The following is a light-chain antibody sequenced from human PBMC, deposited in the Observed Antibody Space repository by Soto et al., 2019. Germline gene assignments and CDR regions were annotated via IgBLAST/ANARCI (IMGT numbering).Light chain of an antibody. V-gene: IGLV2-11*01. Sequence: QSVLTQPRSVSGSPRQSVTVSCTGTRSDVGGYNYVSWYQQHPGKAPKLIIYAVNKRPSGVPDRFSGSKSGNTASLTISGLQADYEADYYCWSYAGSYTKWVFGGGTKLTVL. CDR3: WSYAGSYTKWV. CDR1: RSDVGGYNY. J-gene: IGLJ3*02. CDR2: AVN.